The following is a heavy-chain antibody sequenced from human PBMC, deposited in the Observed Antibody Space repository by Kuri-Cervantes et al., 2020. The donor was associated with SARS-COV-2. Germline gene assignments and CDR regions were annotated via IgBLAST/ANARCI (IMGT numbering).Heavy chain of an antibody. Sequence: LRLSCTVSGGSINSDNYFWSWIRQPAGKGLEWIGHIYISGSTNYNPSLKSRVTISVDTSKNQFSLKLSSVTAADTAVYYCARATAMAPYYYYYYYMDVWGKGTTVTVSS. CDR2: IYISGST. D-gene: IGHD5-18*01. J-gene: IGHJ6*03. CDR3: ARATAMAPYYYYYYYMDV. CDR1: GGSINSDNYF. V-gene: IGHV4-61*09.